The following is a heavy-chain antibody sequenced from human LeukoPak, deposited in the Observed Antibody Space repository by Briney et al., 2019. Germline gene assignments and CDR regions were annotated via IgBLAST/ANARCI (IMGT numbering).Heavy chain of an antibody. Sequence: PETLSLTCTVSGGSISSSSYYWGWIRQPPGKGLEWIGYIYYSGSTNYNPSLKSRVTISVDTSKNQFSLKLSSVTAADTAVYYCARGLDYYYYMDVWGKGTTVTISS. J-gene: IGHJ6*03. CDR1: GGSISSSSYY. CDR3: ARGLDYYYYMDV. CDR2: IYYSGST. V-gene: IGHV4-61*05.